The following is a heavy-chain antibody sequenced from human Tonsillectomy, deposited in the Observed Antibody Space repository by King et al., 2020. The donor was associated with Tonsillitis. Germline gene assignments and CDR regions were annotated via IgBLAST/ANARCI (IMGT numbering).Heavy chain of an antibody. V-gene: IGHV4-39*07. CDR3: ARRDGPVVTMVRGVFIPPYYYYYGMDV. J-gene: IGHJ6*02. CDR2: IYYRGNT. Sequence: QLQESGPGLVKPSETLSLTCTVSGGSISSSSYYWGWIRQPPGKGLEWIGSIYYRGNTYYNPSLKSRVTISVDTSKNQFSLKLSSVTAADTAVYYCARRDGPVVTMVRGVFIPPYYYYYGMDVWGQGTTVTVSS. CDR1: GGSISSSSYY. D-gene: IGHD3-10*01.